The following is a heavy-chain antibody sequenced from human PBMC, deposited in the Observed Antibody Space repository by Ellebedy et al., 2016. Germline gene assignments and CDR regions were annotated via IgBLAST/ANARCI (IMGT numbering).Heavy chain of an antibody. Sequence: GESLKISCAASGSTFSSYWMHWVRQAPGKGLVWVSHIDSDGSSTSYGDSVKGRMTISRDNAKNTLYLQMNSLRAEDTAVYYCARSNWPYYFDYWGQGTLGTVSS. V-gene: IGHV3-74*01. J-gene: IGHJ4*02. CDR2: IDSDGSST. CDR1: GSTFSSYW. CDR3: ARSNWPYYFDY. D-gene: IGHD7-27*01.